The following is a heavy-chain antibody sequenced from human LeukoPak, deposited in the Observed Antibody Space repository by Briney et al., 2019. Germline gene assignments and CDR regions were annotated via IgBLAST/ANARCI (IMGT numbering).Heavy chain of an antibody. V-gene: IGHV3-48*03. CDR1: GFTFSSYE. J-gene: IGHJ4*02. D-gene: IGHD1-26*01. CDR3: AKHSGSYQTAFDY. CDR2: ISSSGSTI. Sequence: GGSLRLSCAASGFTFSSYEMNWVRQAPGKGLEWVSYISSSGSTIYYADSVKGRFTISRDNAKNSLYLQMNSLRAEDTAVYYCAKHSGSYQTAFDYWGQGTLVTVSS.